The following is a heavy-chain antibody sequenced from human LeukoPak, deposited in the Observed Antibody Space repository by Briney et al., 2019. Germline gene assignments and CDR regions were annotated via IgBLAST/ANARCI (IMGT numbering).Heavy chain of an antibody. V-gene: IGHV4-39*07. CDR2: MYYSGST. J-gene: IGHJ4*02. Sequence: SETMSLTCTVSSGSISSTSYYWGWIRQPPGMGLEWIGSMYYSGSTYYNPSLKSRVTISVDTSKSQFSLKLSSVTAADTAVYYCAREMRSPRGGFDYWDQGTLVTVSS. CDR3: AREMRSPRGGFDY. CDR1: SGSISSTSYY. D-gene: IGHD3-10*01.